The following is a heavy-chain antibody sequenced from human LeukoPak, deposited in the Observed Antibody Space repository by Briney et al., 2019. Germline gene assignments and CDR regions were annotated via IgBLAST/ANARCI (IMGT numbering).Heavy chain of an antibody. CDR1: GFTFSNKA. CDR2: IQYDGSNK. Sequence: PGGSLRPSCAATGFTFSNKAMHWVRQAPGKGLEWVAFIQYDGSNKYDADSVKGRFTISRDNSKNMLFLQMNSLRVEDTAVYYCAKEDGSFDVWGQGTMVTVSS. CDR3: AKEDGSFDV. D-gene: IGHD3-10*01. V-gene: IGHV3-30*02. J-gene: IGHJ3*01.